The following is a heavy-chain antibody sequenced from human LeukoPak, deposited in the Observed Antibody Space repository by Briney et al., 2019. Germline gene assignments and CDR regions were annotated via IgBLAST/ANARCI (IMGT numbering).Heavy chain of an antibody. CDR1: GFIVSDNY. V-gene: IGHV3-53*01. CDR3: ARGGGYGSGNHYRGGAFDI. CDR2: IYRGGST. J-gene: IGHJ3*02. Sequence: GGSLRLSCATSGFIVSDNYMTWVRQAPGKGLEWVSVIYRGGSTYYAESVKGRFTISRDNSKNMVYLQMYSLRVEDTAVYYCARGGGYGSGNHYRGGAFDIWGQGTMVTVSS. D-gene: IGHD3-10*01.